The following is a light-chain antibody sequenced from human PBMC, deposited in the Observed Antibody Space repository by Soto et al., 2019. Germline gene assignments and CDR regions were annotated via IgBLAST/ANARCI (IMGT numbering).Light chain of an antibody. CDR2: GAS. CDR1: QSVSSS. Sequence: EVVMTQSPDTLSVSPGERATLSCRASQSVSSSLAWYQQKPGQAPRLLIYGASTRATGVPARFSGSGSGTECTLNISSLQSEDVAVYYCQHFHNWPPWTFGQGTRVEIK. J-gene: IGKJ1*01. V-gene: IGKV3-15*01. CDR3: QHFHNWPPWT.